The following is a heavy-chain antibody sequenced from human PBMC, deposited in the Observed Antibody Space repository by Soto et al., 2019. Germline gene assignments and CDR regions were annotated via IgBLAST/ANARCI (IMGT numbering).Heavy chain of an antibody. D-gene: IGHD5-18*01. CDR3: ASSPRGYSYGTGGFEP. CDR1: GGSISSGGYS. CDR2: IYHSGST. Sequence: QLQLQESGSGLVKPSQTLSLTCAVSGGSISSGGYSWSWIRQPPGKCLEWIGYIYHSGSTYYNPSLKSRVTISVDRSQNQFSLKLSSVTAADTAVYYCASSPRGYSYGTGGFEPWGQGTLVTVSS. V-gene: IGHV4-30-2*01. J-gene: IGHJ5*02.